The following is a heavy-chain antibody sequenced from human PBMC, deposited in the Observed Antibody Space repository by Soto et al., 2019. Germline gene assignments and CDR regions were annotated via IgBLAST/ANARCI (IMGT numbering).Heavy chain of an antibody. CDR2: IIPIFSTA. J-gene: IGHJ6*02. Sequence: SVKVSCKXSGGTFNSHAISWVRQAPGQGLEWMGGIIPIFSTANYAQKFQGRVTITADKSTSTAYMELSSLRSEDTDVYYCARDQSSTWGSAMDVWGQGTTVTVSS. D-gene: IGHD6-13*01. CDR1: GGTFNSHA. CDR3: ARDQSSTWGSAMDV. V-gene: IGHV1-69*06.